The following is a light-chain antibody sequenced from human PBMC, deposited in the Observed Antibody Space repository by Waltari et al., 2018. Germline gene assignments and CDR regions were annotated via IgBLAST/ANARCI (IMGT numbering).Light chain of an antibody. V-gene: IGLV4-69*01. CDR3: QTGGHGTWV. Sequence: QLVLTQAPSASAPLGASARPTCTLSRRHSSNVFAWHPQQPEKAPRYLMKVNSDGSHSKGGVIPDRFSGSCAGAERYLTISILQSEDEADYCCQTGGHGTWVFGGGTELTVL. CDR1: RRHSSNV. CDR2: VNSDGSH. J-gene: IGLJ3*02.